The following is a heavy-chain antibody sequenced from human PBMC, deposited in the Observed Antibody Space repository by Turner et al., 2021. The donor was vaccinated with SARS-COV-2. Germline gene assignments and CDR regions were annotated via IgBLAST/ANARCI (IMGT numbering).Heavy chain of an antibody. CDR2: IWYDGSNK. CDR1: GFTFSSYV. Sequence: VQLVESGGGVVQPGRALRLSCAASGFTFSSYVLHGVRQAPGKGLEWVVVIWYDGSNKYYADSVKGRFTITRDNSKNTLYLQMNSLRAEDTAVYYCARDGGYSGYAYFDYWGQGTLVTVSS. CDR3: ARDGGYSGYAYFDY. J-gene: IGHJ4*02. D-gene: IGHD5-12*01. V-gene: IGHV3-33*01.